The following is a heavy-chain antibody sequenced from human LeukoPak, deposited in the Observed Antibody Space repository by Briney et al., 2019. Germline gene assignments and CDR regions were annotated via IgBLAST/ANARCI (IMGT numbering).Heavy chain of an antibody. V-gene: IGHV4-34*01. J-gene: IGHJ4*02. Sequence: PTVTLSLTCAVYGGSFSGYYWSWIRQSPGKGLQWIGEINHGGTTNYNPSLKSRVTISVDTSKSQFSLKVTSVTAADTALYYCARGPSTAARPGFDYWGRGALVTVLS. CDR3: ARGPSTAARPGFDY. D-gene: IGHD6-6*01. CDR1: GGSFSGYY. CDR2: INHGGTT.